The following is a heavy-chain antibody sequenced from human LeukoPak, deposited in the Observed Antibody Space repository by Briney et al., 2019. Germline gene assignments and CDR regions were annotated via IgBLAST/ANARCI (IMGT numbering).Heavy chain of an antibody. D-gene: IGHD5-24*01. CDR3: ARGRSLPNAFDI. J-gene: IGHJ3*02. CDR2: IYYSGRT. V-gene: IGHV4-59*01. Sequence: PSETLSLTCTVSGDSINSYYWNWIRQPPGKGLEWIGYIYYSGRTDYNPSLKSRVTISVDTSKHQFSMKLKSVTAADTAVYFCARGRSLPNAFDIWGQGTMVTVFS. CDR1: GDSINSYY.